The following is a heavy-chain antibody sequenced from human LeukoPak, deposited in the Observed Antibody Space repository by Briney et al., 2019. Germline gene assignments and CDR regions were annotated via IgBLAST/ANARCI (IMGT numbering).Heavy chain of an antibody. D-gene: IGHD3-10*01. CDR3: ARGGYYGSHIDNWFDP. CDR1: GYTFTGYY. J-gene: IGHJ5*02. CDR2: INPNSGGT. V-gene: IGHV1-2*04. Sequence: ASVKVSCKASGYTFTGYYMHWVRQAPGQGLEWMGWINPNSGGTNYPQKFQGWVTMTRDTSISTAYMELSRLRSDDTAVYYCARGGYYGSHIDNWFDPWGQGTLVTVSS.